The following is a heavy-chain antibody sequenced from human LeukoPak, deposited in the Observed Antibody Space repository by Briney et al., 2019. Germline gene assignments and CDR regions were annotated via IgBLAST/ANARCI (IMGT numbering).Heavy chain of an antibody. CDR3: ARDEAVALFDY. CDR2: ISSSSSTI. CDR1: GFTFSSYS. Sequence: GGSLRLSCAASGFTFSSYSMNWVRQAPGKGLEWVSYISSSSSTIYYADSVKGRFTISRDNAKNSLYLQMDSLRAEDTAMYYCARDEAVALFDYWGQGTLVTVSS. J-gene: IGHJ4*02. D-gene: IGHD6-19*01. V-gene: IGHV3-48*01.